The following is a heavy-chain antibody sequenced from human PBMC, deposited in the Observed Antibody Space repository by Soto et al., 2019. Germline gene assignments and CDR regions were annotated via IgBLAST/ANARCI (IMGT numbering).Heavy chain of an antibody. CDR1: GGTFSSYA. CDR2: IIPIFGTA. CDR3: ARGGDSGYDLAYYYYYGTDV. J-gene: IGHJ6*02. D-gene: IGHD5-12*01. V-gene: IGHV1-69*06. Sequence: GASVKVSCKASGGTFSSYAISWVRQAPGQGLEWMGWIIPIFGTANYAQKFQGRVTITADKSTRTAYMELSSLRSEDTAVYYCARGGDSGYDLAYYYYYGTDVWGQGTTVTVSS.